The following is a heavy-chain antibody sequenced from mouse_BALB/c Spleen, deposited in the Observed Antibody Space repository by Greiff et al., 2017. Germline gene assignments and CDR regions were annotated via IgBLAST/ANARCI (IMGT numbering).Heavy chain of an antibody. CDR1: GYTFTSYW. V-gene: IGHV1-87*01. CDR2: IYPGDGDT. D-gene: IGHD2-1*01. CDR3: ATYGNYFAY. Sequence: VKLQQSGAELARPGASVKLSCKASGYTFTSYWMQWVKQRPGQGLEWIGAIYPGDGDTRYTQKFKGKATLTADKSSSTAYMQLSSLASEDSAVYYCATYGNYFAYWGQGTLVTVSA. J-gene: IGHJ3*01.